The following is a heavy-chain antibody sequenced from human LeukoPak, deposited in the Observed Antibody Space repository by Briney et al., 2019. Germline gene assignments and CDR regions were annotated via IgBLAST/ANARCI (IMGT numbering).Heavy chain of an antibody. Sequence: PGGSLRLSCVGSGFTFSIDGMNWVRQAPGKGLEWVAVISYDGSNKYYADSVKGRFTISRDNSKNTLYLQMNSLRAEDTAVYYCARGRLYYGSGTDVNYWGQGTLVTVSS. D-gene: IGHD3-10*01. CDR2: ISYDGSNK. J-gene: IGHJ4*02. CDR1: GFTFSIDG. CDR3: ARGRLYYGSGTDVNY. V-gene: IGHV3-30*03.